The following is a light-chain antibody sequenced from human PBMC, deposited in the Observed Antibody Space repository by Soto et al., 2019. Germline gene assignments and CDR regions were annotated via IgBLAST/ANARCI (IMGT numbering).Light chain of an antibody. CDR1: SRDVGGYNY. Sequence: QSALTQPASVSGSPGQSITISCTGTSRDVGGYNYVSWYQQHPGKAPKLMIYDVSNRPSGVSDRFSGSKSGNTASLTISGLQPEDEADYYCNSYTSSSTLVVFGGGTQLTVL. CDR2: DVS. CDR3: NSYTSSSTLVV. V-gene: IGLV2-14*03. J-gene: IGLJ2*01.